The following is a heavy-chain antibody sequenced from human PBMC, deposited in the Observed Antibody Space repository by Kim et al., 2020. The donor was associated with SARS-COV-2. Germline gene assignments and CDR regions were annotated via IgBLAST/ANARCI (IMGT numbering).Heavy chain of an antibody. D-gene: IGHD4-17*01. CDR2: ISGSGGRT. CDR3: AKDLASDYGYQLGY. Sequence: GGSLRLSCVASGVTFRSYAMSWVRQAPGKGLEWVSCISGSGGRTYYADSVKGRFTISRDNSKNTVYLQMNSLRAEDTALYFCAKDLASDYGYQLGYWRQG. J-gene: IGHJ4*02. V-gene: IGHV3-23*01. CDR1: GVTFRSYA.